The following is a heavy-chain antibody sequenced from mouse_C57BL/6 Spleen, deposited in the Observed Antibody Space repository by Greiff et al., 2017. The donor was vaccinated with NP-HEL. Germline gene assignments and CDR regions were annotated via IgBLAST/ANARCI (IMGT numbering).Heavy chain of an antibody. CDR3: ARDYYGSSYAWFAY. D-gene: IGHD1-1*01. CDR2: IYPGSGST. Sequence: VQLHQPGAELVKPGASVKMSCKASGYTFTSYWITWVKQRPGQGLEWIGDIYPGSGSTNYNEKFKSKATLTVDTSSSTAYMQLSSLTSEDSAVYYCARDYYGSSYAWFAYWGQGTLVTVSA. J-gene: IGHJ3*01. V-gene: IGHV1-55*01. CDR1: GYTFTSYW.